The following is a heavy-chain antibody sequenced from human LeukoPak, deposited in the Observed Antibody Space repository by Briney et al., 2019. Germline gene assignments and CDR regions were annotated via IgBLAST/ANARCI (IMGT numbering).Heavy chain of an antibody. J-gene: IGHJ5*02. V-gene: IGHV4-34*01. Sequence: SETLSLTCAVYGGSFSGYYWSWIRQPPGKGLEWIGEINHSGSTNYNPSLKSRVTISVDTSKNQFSLKLSSVTAADTAVYYCARERIVATIGNWFDPWGQGTLVTVSS. D-gene: IGHD5-12*01. CDR2: INHSGST. CDR1: GGSFSGYY. CDR3: ARERIVATIGNWFDP.